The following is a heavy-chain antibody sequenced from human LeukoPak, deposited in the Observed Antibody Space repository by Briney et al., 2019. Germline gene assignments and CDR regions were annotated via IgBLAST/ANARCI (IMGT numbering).Heavy chain of an antibody. D-gene: IGHD4-17*01. CDR3: ARWVTTRPSSVSDAFDI. Sequence: RSETLSLTCTVSGGSISSGSYYWSWIRQPAGKGLEWIGRIYTSGSTNYNPSLKSRVTISVDTSKNQFSLKLSSVTAADTAVYYCARWVTTRPSSVSDAFDIWGQGTMVTVSS. V-gene: IGHV4-61*02. CDR1: GGSISSGSYY. J-gene: IGHJ3*02. CDR2: IYTSGST.